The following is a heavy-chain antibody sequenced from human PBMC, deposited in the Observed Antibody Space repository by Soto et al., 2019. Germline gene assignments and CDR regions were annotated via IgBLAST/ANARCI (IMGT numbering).Heavy chain of an antibody. CDR3: ARQPLHRVGSSISTLDI. J-gene: IGHJ3*02. D-gene: IGHD1-26*01. Sequence: QLQESGPGLVKPSETLSLTCTVSGASIITGNFYWAWIRQSPGTGLEWMGSICFGWDTYFHPSLNSRLTISADTSKNQFSLNLNSVTAADTAVYYCARQPLHRVGSSISTLDIWGQGTVVTVSS. V-gene: IGHV4-39*01. CDR2: ICFGWDT. CDR1: GASIITGNFY.